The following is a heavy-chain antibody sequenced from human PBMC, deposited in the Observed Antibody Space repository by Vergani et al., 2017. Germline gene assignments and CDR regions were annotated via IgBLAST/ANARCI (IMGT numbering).Heavy chain of an antibody. J-gene: IGHJ3*02. CDR1: GGSISSYY. CDR3: ARDLSWELLRHDAFDI. V-gene: IGHV4-59*01. D-gene: IGHD1-26*01. Sequence: QVQLQESGPGLVKPSETLSLTCTVSGGSISSYYWSWIRQPPGKGLEWIGYIYYSGSTNYYPSLKSRVTISVDTSKNQFSLKLSSVTAADTAVYYCARDLSWELLRHDAFDIWGQGTMVTVSS. CDR2: IYYSGST.